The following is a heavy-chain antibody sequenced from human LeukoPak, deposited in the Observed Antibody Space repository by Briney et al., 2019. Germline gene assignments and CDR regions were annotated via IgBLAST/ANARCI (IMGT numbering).Heavy chain of an antibody. CDR3: AGDGPLDGYIGNY. D-gene: IGHD5-24*01. V-gene: IGHV3-7*01. J-gene: IGHJ4*02. Sequence: GGSLRLSCAASGFTFSSYWMSCVRQPPGKGLEWGANIKKYSSRKDYVDSGKGRVTISRDNAKNSLYLQMTSLRAEDTAVYYCAGDGPLDGYIGNYWGQGTLVTVSS. CDR2: IKKYSSRK. CDR1: GFTFSSYW.